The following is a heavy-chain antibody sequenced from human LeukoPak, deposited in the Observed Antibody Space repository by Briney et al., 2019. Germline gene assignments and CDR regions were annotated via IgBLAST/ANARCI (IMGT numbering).Heavy chain of an antibody. V-gene: IGHV3-53*01. CDR1: GFTVSGSY. D-gene: IGHD4-17*01. Sequence: PGGSLRPSCAASGFTVSGSYMNWVRQAPGKGLEWVSVIYSGGSTYYADSVKGRFTISRDNSKNTLYLQMNSLRAEDTAVYYCAKIEGVTTLGYYFYYMDVWGKGTTVTVSS. CDR3: AKIEGVTTLGYYFYYMDV. J-gene: IGHJ6*03. CDR2: IYSGGST.